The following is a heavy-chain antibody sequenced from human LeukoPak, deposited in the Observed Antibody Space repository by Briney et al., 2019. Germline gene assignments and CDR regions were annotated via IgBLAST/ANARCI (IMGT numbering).Heavy chain of an antibody. CDR3: ARGSYRSGSYNWFDP. CDR1: GGSISSYY. D-gene: IGHD3-10*01. J-gene: IGHJ5*02. Sequence: PSETLSLTCTVSGGSISSYYWSWVRQPPGKGLEWIGYIYYSGSTNYNPSLKSRVTISVDTSKNQFSLKLSSVTAADTAVYYCARGSYRSGSYNWFDPWGQGTLVTVSS. V-gene: IGHV4-59*01. CDR2: IYYSGST.